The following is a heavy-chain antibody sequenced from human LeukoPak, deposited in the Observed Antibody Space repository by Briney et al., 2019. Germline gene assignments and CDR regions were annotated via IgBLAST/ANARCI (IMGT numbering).Heavy chain of an antibody. CDR1: GGSISSYY. V-gene: IGHV4-59*01. J-gene: IGHJ4*02. Sequence: SETLSLTCTVSGGSISSYYWSWIRQPPGKGLEWIGYISHSGSTNYNPSLKSRVTISVDTSKNQFSLKLSSVTAADTAVYYCARMPPVGGSYVYWGQGTLVTISS. CDR3: ARMPPVGGSYVY. CDR2: ISHSGST. D-gene: IGHD1-26*01.